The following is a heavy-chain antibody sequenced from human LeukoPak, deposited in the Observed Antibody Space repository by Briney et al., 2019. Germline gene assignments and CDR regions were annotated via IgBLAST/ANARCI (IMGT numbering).Heavy chain of an antibody. D-gene: IGHD3-10*01. CDR1: GFTFSSYG. J-gene: IGHJ4*02. CDR2: IWYDGSNK. V-gene: IGHV3-33*01. CDR3: ARGDPFGELFSPFDY. Sequence: GRSLRLSRAASGFTFSSYGMHWVRQAPGKGLEWVAVIWYDGSNKYYADSVKGRFTISRDNSKNTLYLQMNSLRAEDTAVYYCARGDPFGELFSPFDYWGQGTLVTVSS.